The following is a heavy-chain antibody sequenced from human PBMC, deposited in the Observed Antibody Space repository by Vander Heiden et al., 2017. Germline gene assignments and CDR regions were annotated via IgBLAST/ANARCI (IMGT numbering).Heavy chain of an antibody. CDR1: RYPFPSYG. CDR3: ARGRIQLWSYDAFDI. CDR2: ISAYTGNT. V-gene: IGHV1-18*01. D-gene: IGHD5-18*01. Sequence: QVELVQSSAEVTQPGASVKVYCRASRYPFPSYGISWVRQDPGQGLEWMGWISAYTGNTTHAQKLQGRVTMTTDTSTSTAYMELRSLRSDDTAVYYCARGRIQLWSYDAFDIWGQGTRVTVSS. J-gene: IGHJ3*02.